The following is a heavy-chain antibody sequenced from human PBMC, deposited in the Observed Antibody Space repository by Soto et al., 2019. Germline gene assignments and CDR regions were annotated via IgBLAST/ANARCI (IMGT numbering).Heavy chain of an antibody. Sequence: GGSLRLSCAASGFTFSSYAMHWVRQAPGKGLEWVAVISYDGSNKYYADSVKGRFTISRDNSKNTLYLQMNSLRAEDTAVYYCARVITSSSWDYWGQGTLVTVSS. J-gene: IGHJ4*02. D-gene: IGHD6-13*01. CDR1: GFTFSSYA. V-gene: IGHV3-30-3*01. CDR2: ISYDGSNK. CDR3: ARVITSSSWDY.